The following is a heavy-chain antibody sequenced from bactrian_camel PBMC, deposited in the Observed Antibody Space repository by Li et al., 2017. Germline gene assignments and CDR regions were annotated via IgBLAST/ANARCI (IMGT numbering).Heavy chain of an antibody. D-gene: IGHD3*01. V-gene: IGHV3S55*01. CDR3: AGDLSYVPNNY. J-gene: IGHJ4*01. CDR1: GFTFDDSD. Sequence: HVQLVESGGGSVQAGETLRLSCTPSGFTFDDSDLGWYRQAPGNECELVSTISTDGSTYYADSVKGRFTISKDNAKNTLYLQLNSLKTEDTATYYCAGDLSYVPNNYWGQGTQGTV. CDR2: ISTDGST.